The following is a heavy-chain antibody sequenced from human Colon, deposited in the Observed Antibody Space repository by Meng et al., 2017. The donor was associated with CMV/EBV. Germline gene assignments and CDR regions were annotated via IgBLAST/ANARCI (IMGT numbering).Heavy chain of an antibody. CDR1: GFTFSSYE. J-gene: IGHJ4*02. V-gene: IGHV3-48*03. CDR2: ISASGSTI. Sequence: GGSLRLSCAASGFTFSSYEMNWVRQAPGKGLEWVSFISASGSTIYYADSVKGRFTISRDNAKNSLYLQMNSLRPDDTAVYYCTRVANYLDYWGQGTLVTVSS. CDR3: TRVANYLDY.